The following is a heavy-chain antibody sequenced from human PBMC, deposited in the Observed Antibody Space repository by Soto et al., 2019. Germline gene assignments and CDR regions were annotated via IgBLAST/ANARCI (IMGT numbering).Heavy chain of an antibody. CDR3: ARDHRITIFGVAIPSYGMDV. D-gene: IGHD3-3*01. Sequence: EASVRVSCKASGGTFSSYAISWVRQAPGQGLEWMGGIIPIFGTANYAQKFQGRVTITADKSTSTAYMELSSLRSEDTAVYYCARDHRITIFGVAIPSYGMDVWGQGTTVTVSS. V-gene: IGHV1-69*06. CDR2: IIPIFGTA. J-gene: IGHJ6*02. CDR1: GGTFSSYA.